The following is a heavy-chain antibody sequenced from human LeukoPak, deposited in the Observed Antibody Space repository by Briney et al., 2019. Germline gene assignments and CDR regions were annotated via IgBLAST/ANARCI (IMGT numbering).Heavy chain of an antibody. V-gene: IGHV4-30-4*08. CDR3: ARGGKGSWFDP. Sequence: SETLSLTCTVAGGSISSSSYYWSWIRQPPGKGLEWIGYIYYSGSTYYNPSLKSRVTISVDTSKNQFSLKLSSVTAADTAVYYCARGGKGSWFDPWGQGTLVTVSS. CDR2: IYYSGST. D-gene: IGHD1-1*01. CDR1: GGSISSSSYY. J-gene: IGHJ5*02.